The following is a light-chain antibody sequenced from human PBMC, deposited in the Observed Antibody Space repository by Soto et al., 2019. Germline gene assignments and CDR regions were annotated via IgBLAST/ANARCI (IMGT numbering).Light chain of an antibody. V-gene: IGKV3-20*01. J-gene: IGKJ2*01. CDR2: AAS. Sequence: EIVLTQSPATLSVSPGERANLSCRASQGVSTSFLAWYQQKPGHAPRLLIHAASTRASGIPDRFSGSGSGTDFTLTISRLEPEDFAVYYCQQFGSSPYTFGQGTKVEIK. CDR3: QQFGSSPYT. CDR1: QGVSTSF.